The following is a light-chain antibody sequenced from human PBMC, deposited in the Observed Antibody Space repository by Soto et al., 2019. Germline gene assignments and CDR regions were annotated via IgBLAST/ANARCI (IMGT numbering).Light chain of an antibody. CDR3: QQYYSNHP. Sequence: DNVMTQSPDSLAVSLGERATINCRSSQSVLYSSNSKNYIAWYQQKAGQPPRLLIYWASTRESGVPDRFSGSGSGTDFTLNISSLQAEDVAVYYCQQYYSNHPFGQGTKVEIK. V-gene: IGKV4-1*01. CDR1: QSVLYSSNSKNY. J-gene: IGKJ1*01. CDR2: WAS.